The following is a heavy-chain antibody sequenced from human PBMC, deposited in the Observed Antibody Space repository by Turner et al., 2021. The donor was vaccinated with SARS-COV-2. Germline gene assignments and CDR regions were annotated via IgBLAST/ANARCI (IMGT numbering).Heavy chain of an antibody. V-gene: IGHV2-5*02. CDR1: GFPLSTSGVG. J-gene: IGHJ4*02. Sequence: QITLKESGPTLVKPTQTLTLTCTFSGFPLSTSGVGVGWIRQPPGKALEWLALIYWDDDKRYIPSLKSRLTITKDTSKTQVVLTMTNMDPVETATYYCTRHIVVASFDYWGQGTLVTVSS. CDR2: IYWDDDK. D-gene: IGHD2-21*01. CDR3: TRHIVVASFDY.